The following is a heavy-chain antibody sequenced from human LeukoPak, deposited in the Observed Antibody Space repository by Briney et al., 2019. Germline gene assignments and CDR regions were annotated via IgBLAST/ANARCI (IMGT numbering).Heavy chain of an antibody. CDR3: AKAPRRVVTAIYFDY. CDR2: ISGSGGST. Sequence: PGGSLRLSCAASGFTFSSYAMSWVRQAPGKGLGWVSAISGSGGSTYYADSVKGRFTISRDNSKNTLYLQMNSLRAEDTAVYYCAKAPRRVVTAIYFDYWGQGTLVTVSS. J-gene: IGHJ4*02. V-gene: IGHV3-23*01. CDR1: GFTFSSYA. D-gene: IGHD2-21*02.